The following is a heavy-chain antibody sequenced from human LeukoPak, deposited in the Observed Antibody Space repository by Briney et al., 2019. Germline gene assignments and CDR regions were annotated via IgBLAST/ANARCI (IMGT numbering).Heavy chain of an antibody. CDR3: AKEYTPSSPLGELDS. J-gene: IGHJ4*02. CDR2: IRHDEANS. D-gene: IGHD6-6*01. CDR1: GFNLNSYA. V-gene: IGHV3-30*02. Sequence: PGGSLRLSCAVSGFNLNSYAMHWVRQAPGKGLEWVADIRHDEANSFYADSVQGRFTISRDTSKKLLYLQMNSLRVEDTAVYYCAKEYTPSSPLGELDSWGQGTLVTVSS.